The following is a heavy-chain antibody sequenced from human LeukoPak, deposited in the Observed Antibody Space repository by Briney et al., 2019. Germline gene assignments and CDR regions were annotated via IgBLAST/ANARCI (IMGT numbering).Heavy chain of an antibody. J-gene: IGHJ4*02. CDR1: GGSISSGSYY. Sequence: SQTLSLTCTVSGGSISSGSYYWSWIRQPAGKGLEWIGRLYTSGSTNYNPSLKSRVTISVDTSKNQFSLKLSSVTAADTAVYYCAREGYYDSSGYYYPVASYWGQGTLVTVSS. V-gene: IGHV4-61*02. CDR2: LYTSGST. D-gene: IGHD3-22*01. CDR3: AREGYYDSSGYYYPVASY.